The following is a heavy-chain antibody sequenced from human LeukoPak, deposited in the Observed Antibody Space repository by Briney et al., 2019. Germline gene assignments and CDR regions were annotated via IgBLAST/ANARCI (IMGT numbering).Heavy chain of an antibody. D-gene: IGHD6-13*01. CDR2: IIPIFGTA. J-gene: IGHJ4*02. V-gene: IGHV1-69*01. CDR3: AREGVAAAGYFDY. Sequence: SVKVSCKASGGTFSSYAISWVRQALGQGLEWMGGIIPIFGTANYAQKFQGRVTITADESTSTAYMELSSLRSEDTAVYYCAREGVAAAGYFDYWGQGTLVTVSS. CDR1: GGTFSSYA.